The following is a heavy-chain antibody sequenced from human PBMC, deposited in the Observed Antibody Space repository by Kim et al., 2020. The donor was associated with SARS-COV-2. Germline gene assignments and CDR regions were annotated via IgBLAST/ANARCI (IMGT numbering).Heavy chain of an antibody. CDR1: GGSISSSSYY. V-gene: IGHV4-39*01. CDR3: ARHPLYYDILTGAYYFDY. Sequence: SETLSLTCTVSGGSISSSSYYWGWIRQPPGKGLEWIGSIYYSGSTYYNPSLKSRVTISVDTSKNPFPLKLSSVTAAATAVYYCARHPLYYDILTGAYYFDYCGHGTLGTVSS. J-gene: IGHJ4*01. D-gene: IGHD3-9*01. CDR2: IYYSGST.